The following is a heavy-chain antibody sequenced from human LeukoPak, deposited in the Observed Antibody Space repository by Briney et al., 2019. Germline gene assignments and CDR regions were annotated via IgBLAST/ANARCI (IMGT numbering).Heavy chain of an antibody. J-gene: IGHJ4*02. CDR3: ARGRGELRFLEWLPMYCFDY. D-gene: IGHD3-3*01. CDR1: GGSFSGYY. CDR2: INHSGST. V-gene: IGHV4-34*01. Sequence: SETLSLTCAVYGGSFSGYYWSWIRQPPGKGLEWIGEINHSGSTNYNPSLKSRVTISVDTSKNQFSLKLSSVTAADTAVYYCARGRGELRFLEWLPMYCFDYWGPGMLVTVSS.